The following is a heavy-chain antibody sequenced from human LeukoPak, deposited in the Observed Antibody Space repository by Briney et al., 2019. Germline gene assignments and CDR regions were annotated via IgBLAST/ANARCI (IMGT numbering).Heavy chain of an antibody. CDR2: IRYDGSNK. Sequence: PGGSLRLSCAASGFTFSSYGMHWVRQAPGKGLEWVAFIRYDGSNKYYADSVKGRFTISRDNSKNTLYLQMNSLRAEDTAVYYCAKDPGPGRGNWFDPWGQGTLVTVSS. J-gene: IGHJ5*02. V-gene: IGHV3-30*02. CDR1: GFTFSSYG. CDR3: AKDPGPGRGNWFDP. D-gene: IGHD1-26*01.